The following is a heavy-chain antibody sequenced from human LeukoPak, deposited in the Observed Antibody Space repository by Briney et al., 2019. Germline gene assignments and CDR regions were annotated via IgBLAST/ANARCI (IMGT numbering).Heavy chain of an antibody. CDR2: IKQDGSET. CDR1: GFTFTNNF. CDR3: VREGFYFFDF. V-gene: IGHV3-7*01. Sequence: GGSLRLACAASGFTFTNNFMSWVRQVPGKGLEWVANIKQDGSETTYADSVRGRFTIFRDNAKDSVYLQMNSLRAEDSATYYCVREGFYFFDFWGQGTLVTVSS. J-gene: IGHJ4*01.